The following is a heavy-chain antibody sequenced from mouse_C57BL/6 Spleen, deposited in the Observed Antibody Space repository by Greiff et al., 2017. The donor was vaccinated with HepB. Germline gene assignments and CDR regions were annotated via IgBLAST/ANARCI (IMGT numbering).Heavy chain of an antibody. CDR2: IYPSDSET. Sequence: QVQLKQPGAELVRPGSSVKLSCKASGYTFTSYWMDWVKQRPGQGLEWIGNIYPSDSETHYNQKFKDKATLTVDKSSSTAYMQLSSLTSEDSAVYYCAREGANFDFDYWGQGTTLTVSS. CDR3: AREGANFDFDY. CDR1: GYTFTSYW. D-gene: IGHD6-1*01. V-gene: IGHV1-61*01. J-gene: IGHJ2*01.